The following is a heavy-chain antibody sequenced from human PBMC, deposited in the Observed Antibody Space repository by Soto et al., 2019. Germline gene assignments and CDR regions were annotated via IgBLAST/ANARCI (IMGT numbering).Heavy chain of an antibody. J-gene: IGHJ4*02. CDR2: INSDGSST. CDR3: ARGLRWGLFDY. D-gene: IGHD4-17*01. CDR1: GFTFSRDW. V-gene: IGHV3-74*01. Sequence: GGSLRLSCAASGFTFSRDWMHWVRQAPGKGLVWVSHINSDGSSTSYADSVNGRSTISRDNAKNTLYLQMNSLRAEDTAVYYCARGLRWGLFDYWGPGTLVTVSS.